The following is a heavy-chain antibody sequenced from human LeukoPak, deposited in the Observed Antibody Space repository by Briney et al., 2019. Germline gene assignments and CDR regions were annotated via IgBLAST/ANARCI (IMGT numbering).Heavy chain of an antibody. D-gene: IGHD1-20*01. CDR2: IYWDDDK. V-gene: IGHV2-5*02. Sequence: ESGPSLLNLTQTLTLTCTFSGFSLTTSGVGVGWIRQPPGKALEWIALIYWDDDKRYRPSLRSRLTITKDTSKNQVVLTMTNMDPVDTATYFCAHSPEYNCKAHFDSWGHGTLVTVSS. CDR3: AHSPEYNCKAHFDS. J-gene: IGHJ4*01. CDR1: GFSLTTSGVG.